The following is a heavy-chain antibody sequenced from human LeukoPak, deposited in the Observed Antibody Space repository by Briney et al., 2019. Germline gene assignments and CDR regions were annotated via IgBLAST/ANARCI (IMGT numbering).Heavy chain of an antibody. Sequence: PSETLSLTCGVYGGSLSGYYWSWIRQPPGKGLEWIAEINYSGSTTYNPSLKSRVTISVDTSKNQFSLKLSSVTAADTAVYYCARDSIAAQDKGDYWGQGTLVTVSS. CDR3: ARDSIAAQDKGDY. CDR1: GGSLSGYY. CDR2: INYSGST. V-gene: IGHV4-34*01. J-gene: IGHJ4*02. D-gene: IGHD6-6*01.